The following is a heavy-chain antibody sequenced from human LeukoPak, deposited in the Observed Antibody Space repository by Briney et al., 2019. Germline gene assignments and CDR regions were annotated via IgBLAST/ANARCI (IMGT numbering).Heavy chain of an antibody. J-gene: IGHJ3*02. CDR1: GYSISSGYY. V-gene: IGHV4-38-2*01. D-gene: IGHD5-24*01. CDR2: IYHSGST. Sequence: SETLSLTCAVSGYSISSGYYWGWIRQPPGKGLEWIGSIYHSGSTYYNPSLKSRVTISVDTSKNQFSLKLSSVTAADAAVYYCATPSRDGYNKDAFDIWGQGTMVTVSS. CDR3: ATPSRDGYNKDAFDI.